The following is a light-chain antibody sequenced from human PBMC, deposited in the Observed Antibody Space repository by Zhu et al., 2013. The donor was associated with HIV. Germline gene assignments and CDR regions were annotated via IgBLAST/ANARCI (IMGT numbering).Light chain of an antibody. V-gene: IGLV1-40*01. CDR3: QSYDTTLRATV. CDR2: YNS. J-gene: IGLJ2*01. Sequence: QSVLTQPPSVSGAPGQRVTISCTGSTSNIGGGYDVQWYQQLPGAAPKLIVYYNSLRPSGVSDRFSGSKSGTSASLAITGLQADDEATYYCQSYDTTLRATVFGGGTTLTVL. CDR1: TSNIGGGYD.